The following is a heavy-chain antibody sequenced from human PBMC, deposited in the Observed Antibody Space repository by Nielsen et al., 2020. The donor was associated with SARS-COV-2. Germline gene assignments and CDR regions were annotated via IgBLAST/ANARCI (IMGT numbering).Heavy chain of an antibody. CDR1: GFPFSSYE. CDR2: ISGSGGST. D-gene: IGHD1-26*01. V-gene: IGHV3-23*01. J-gene: IGHJ4*02. Sequence: GESLKISCAASGFPFSSYEMNWVRQAPGKGLEWVSAISGSGGSTYYADSVKGWFTISRDNSKNTLYLQMNSLRAEDTAVYYCAKERMVGASPGEFDYWGQGTLVTVSS. CDR3: AKERMVGASPGEFDY.